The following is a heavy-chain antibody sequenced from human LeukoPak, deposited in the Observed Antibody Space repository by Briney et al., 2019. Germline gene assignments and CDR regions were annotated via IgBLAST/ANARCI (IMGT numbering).Heavy chain of an antibody. CDR3: ARHLQLERPYYYYGMDV. CDR1: GFTFSRYW. CDR2: IKQDGSEK. Sequence: GGSLRLSCAASGFTFSRYWMSWVRQAPGKGLEWVAKIKQDGSEKYYVDSVKGRFTISRDNAKNSLYLQMNSLRAEDTAVYYCARHLQLERPYYYYGMDVWGKGTTVTVSS. V-gene: IGHV3-7*03. D-gene: IGHD1-1*01. J-gene: IGHJ6*04.